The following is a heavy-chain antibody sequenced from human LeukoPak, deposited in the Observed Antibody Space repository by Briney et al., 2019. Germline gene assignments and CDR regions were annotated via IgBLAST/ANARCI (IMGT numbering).Heavy chain of an antibody. Sequence: PSETLSLTCNVSGGSMRSYYWSWIRQPAGKGLEWIGRIYSTGSTNYNPSLKSRVTISLDTSKNQFSLKLSSVTAADTAVYYCARDTPGDYGAPNWFDPWGQGTLVTVSS. CDR3: ARDTPGDYGAPNWFDP. D-gene: IGHD4-17*01. J-gene: IGHJ5*02. V-gene: IGHV4-4*07. CDR2: IYSTGST. CDR1: GGSMRSYY.